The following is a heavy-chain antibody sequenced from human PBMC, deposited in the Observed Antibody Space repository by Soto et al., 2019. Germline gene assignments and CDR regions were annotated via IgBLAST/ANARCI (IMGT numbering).Heavy chain of an antibody. CDR3: AKDSTSYYYGSGSYYYGMDV. D-gene: IGHD3-10*01. J-gene: IGHJ6*02. Sequence: GGSLRLSCAASGFTFSSYGMHWVRQAPGKGLEWVAVISYDGSNKYYADSVKGRFTISRDNSKNTLYLQMNSLRAEDTAVYYCAKDSTSYYYGSGSYYYGMDVWGQGTTVTVSS. V-gene: IGHV3-30*18. CDR1: GFTFSSYG. CDR2: ISYDGSNK.